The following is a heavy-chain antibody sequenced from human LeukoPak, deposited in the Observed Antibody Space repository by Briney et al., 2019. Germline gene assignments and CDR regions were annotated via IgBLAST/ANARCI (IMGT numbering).Heavy chain of an antibody. J-gene: IGHJ4*02. Sequence: KSGGSLRLSCAASGFTLSDYYMSWIRQAPGKGLEWVSYISSSGSTIYYADSVKGRFTISRDNAKNSLYLQMNSLRAEDTAVYYCARGSCVVSSFDYWGQGTLVSVSS. D-gene: IGHD3-16*01. CDR2: ISSSGSTI. V-gene: IGHV3-11*01. CDR3: ARGSCVVSSFDY. CDR1: GFTLSDYY.